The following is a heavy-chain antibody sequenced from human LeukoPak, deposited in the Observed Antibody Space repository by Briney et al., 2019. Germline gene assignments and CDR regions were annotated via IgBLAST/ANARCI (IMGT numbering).Heavy chain of an antibody. J-gene: IGHJ4*02. CDR1: GFTFSSYS. V-gene: IGHV3-21*01. D-gene: IGHD4-17*01. CDR2: ISSSSSYI. Sequence: PGGSLRLSCAASGFTFSSYSMNWVRQAPGKGLEWVSSISSSSSYIYYADSVKGRFTISRGNAKNSLYLQMNSLRAEDTAVYYCASPRSGDYASWGQGTLVTVSS. CDR3: ASPRSGDYAS.